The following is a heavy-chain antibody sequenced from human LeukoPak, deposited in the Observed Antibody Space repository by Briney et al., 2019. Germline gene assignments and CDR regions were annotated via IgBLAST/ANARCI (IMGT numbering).Heavy chain of an antibody. Sequence: SVKVSCKASGGTFSSYAISWVRQAPGQGLEWMGRIIPILCIANYAQKFQGRVTITADKSTSTAYMELSSLRSEDTAVYYCAADCSGGSCYCYWGQGTLVTVSS. J-gene: IGHJ4*02. CDR3: AADCSGGSCYCY. D-gene: IGHD2-15*01. CDR1: GGTFSSYA. V-gene: IGHV1-69*04. CDR2: IIPILCIA.